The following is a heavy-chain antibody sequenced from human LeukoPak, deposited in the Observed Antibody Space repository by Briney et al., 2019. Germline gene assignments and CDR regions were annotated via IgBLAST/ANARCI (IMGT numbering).Heavy chain of an antibody. D-gene: IGHD5-18*01. CDR1: GFTFSSYE. CDR3: ARDVMGTEYSYGYPYYYYYMDV. V-gene: IGHV3-48*03. Sequence: PGGSLRLSCAASGFTFSSYEMNWVRQAPGKGLEWVSYISSSGSTIYYADSVKGRFTISRDNAKNSLYLQMNSLRAEDTAVYYCARDVMGTEYSYGYPYYYYYMDVWGQGTLVTVSS. CDR2: ISSSGSTI. J-gene: IGHJ6*03.